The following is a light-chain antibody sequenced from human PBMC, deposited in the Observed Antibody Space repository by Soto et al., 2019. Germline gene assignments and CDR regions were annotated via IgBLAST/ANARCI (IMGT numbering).Light chain of an antibody. CDR1: SSDVGGYDY. V-gene: IGLV2-8*01. J-gene: IGLJ1*01. CDR2: EVN. Sequence: QSALTQPPSASGSPGQSVTISCTGTSSDVGGYDYVSWYQQLPGKDPKLVIYEVNKRPSGVPERFSGSKSGNTASLTISGLQAEDEADYYCSSYTSSSTLVFGTGTKLTVL. CDR3: SSYTSSSTLV.